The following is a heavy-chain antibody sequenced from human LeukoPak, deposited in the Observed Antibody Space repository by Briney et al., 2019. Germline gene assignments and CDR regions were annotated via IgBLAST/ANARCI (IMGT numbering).Heavy chain of an antibody. V-gene: IGHV3-23*01. J-gene: IGHJ4*02. CDR2: INSNGDEI. CDR1: GFTFSTYA. Sequence: GGSLRLSCAASGFTFSTYAMTWVRQAPGEGLEWVSGINSNGDEIYYADSVRGRFTISRDNSNNALYLQMDSLRAEDTAVYYCANWVGSSSRDYWGQGTLVTVSS. CDR3: ANWVGSSSRDY. D-gene: IGHD6-6*01.